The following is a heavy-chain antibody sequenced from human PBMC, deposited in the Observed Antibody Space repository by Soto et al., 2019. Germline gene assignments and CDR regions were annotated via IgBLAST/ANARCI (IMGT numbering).Heavy chain of an antibody. CDR3: ARDAYYYDSSGYYLGLADY. V-gene: IGHV3-74*01. CDR1: GFTFSSYW. D-gene: IGHD3-22*01. J-gene: IGHJ4*02. CDR2: INSDGGST. Sequence: EEQVVECGGGLVQPGGCLRLSWGASGFTFSSYWMHWVREAPGKGLVWVSRINSDGGSTSYADSVKGRFTISRDNAKNTLYLQMNSLRAEDTAVYYCARDAYYYDSSGYYLGLADYWGQGTLVTVSS.